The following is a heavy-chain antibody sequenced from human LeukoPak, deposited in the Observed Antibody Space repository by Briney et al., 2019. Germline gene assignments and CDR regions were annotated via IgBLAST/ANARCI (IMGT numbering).Heavy chain of an antibody. J-gene: IGHJ4*02. D-gene: IGHD6-19*01. Sequence: PGGSLRLSCAASGFTFSSYAMSWVRQAPGKGLEWVSAISGSGGSTYYADSVKGRFTIPRDISKNTLYLQMNSLRADDTAVYYCAKTMGSGSWSGHFYFDYWGQGTLVTVSS. V-gene: IGHV3-23*01. CDR1: GFTFSSYA. CDR3: AKTMGSGSWSGHFYFDY. CDR2: ISGSGGST.